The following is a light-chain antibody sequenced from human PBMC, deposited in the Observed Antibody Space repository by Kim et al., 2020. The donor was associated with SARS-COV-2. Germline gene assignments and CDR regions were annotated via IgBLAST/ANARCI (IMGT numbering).Light chain of an antibody. V-gene: IGKV3-11*01. CDR3: QQRSNWYT. CDR2: DAS. J-gene: IGKJ2*01. CDR1: QSVSSY. Sequence: RSLSPGESATLPCRASQSVSSYLAWYQQKPGQAPGLLIYDASNRATGIPARFSGSGSGTDFTLTISSLEPEDFAVYYCQQRSNWYTFGQGTKLEI.